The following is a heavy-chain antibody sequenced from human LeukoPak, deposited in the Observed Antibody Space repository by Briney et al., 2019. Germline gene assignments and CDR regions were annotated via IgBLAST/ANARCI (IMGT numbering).Heavy chain of an antibody. Sequence: SETLSLTCTVSGGSISSSSYYWGWIRQPPGKGLEWIGSIYYSGSTYYNPSLMSRVTMSIDTSKNQFSLKLRSVTAADTAVYYCARVLSITGTPYYFDYWGQGTLVTVSS. CDR2: IYYSGST. V-gene: IGHV4-39*07. D-gene: IGHD1-7*01. J-gene: IGHJ4*02. CDR1: GGSISSSSYY. CDR3: ARVLSITGTPYYFDY.